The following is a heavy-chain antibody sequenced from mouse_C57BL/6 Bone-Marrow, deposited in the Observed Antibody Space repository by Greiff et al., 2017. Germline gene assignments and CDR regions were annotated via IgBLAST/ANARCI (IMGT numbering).Heavy chain of an antibody. D-gene: IGHD2-2*01. CDR2: IDPENGDT. Sequence: VQLKQSGAELVRPGASVKLSCTASGFNIKDDYMHWVKQRPEQGLEWIGWIDPENGDTEYASKFQGKATITADTSSNTAYLQLSSLTSEDTAVYYWTKFHDYGYDDWYFDVWGTGTTVTVSA. CDR1: GFNIKDDY. J-gene: IGHJ1*03. CDR3: TKFHDYGYDDWYFDV. V-gene: IGHV14-4*01.